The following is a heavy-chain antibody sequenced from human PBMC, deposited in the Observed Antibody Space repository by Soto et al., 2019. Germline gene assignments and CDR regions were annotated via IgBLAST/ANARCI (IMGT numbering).Heavy chain of an antibody. Sequence: PGGSLRLSCAASGFTFSSYGMHWVRQAPGKGLEWVAVISYDGSNKYYADSVKGRFTISRDNSKNTLYLQMNSLRAEDTAVYYCAKDPNTVTTNYCYYYGMDVWGQGTTVTVSS. CDR1: GFTFSSYG. D-gene: IGHD4-17*01. CDR2: ISYDGSNK. V-gene: IGHV3-30*18. J-gene: IGHJ6*02. CDR3: AKDPNTVTTNYCYYYGMDV.